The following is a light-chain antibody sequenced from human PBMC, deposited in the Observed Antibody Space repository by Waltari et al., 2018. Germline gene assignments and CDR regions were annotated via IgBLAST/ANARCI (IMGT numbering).Light chain of an antibody. CDR2: WVS. CDR3: QQYYSIPRS. Sequence: DIVLKQSSDSLAVSLRVRATIYCNSSPDVLSSSQNNNYLAWYQQKPGQSPKLLIYWVSTRDSGIPDRFSGSGSGTEFSLTISSLQAEDVAVYYCQQYYSIPRSFGGGTKVEFK. V-gene: IGKV4-1*01. J-gene: IGKJ4*02. CDR1: PDVLSSSQNNNY.